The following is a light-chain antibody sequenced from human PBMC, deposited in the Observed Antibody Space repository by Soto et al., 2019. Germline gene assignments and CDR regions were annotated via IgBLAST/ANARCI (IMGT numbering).Light chain of an antibody. J-gene: IGLJ3*02. CDR3: SSYTITNTLV. V-gene: IGLV2-14*01. CDR1: SSDVGGYNY. Sequence: QSALTQPASVSGSPGQSITISCTGTSSDVGGYNYVSWYQQYPGKAPKLMIYEVSNRPSGVSNRFSGSKYGNMASLTISGLQSEDEADYYCSSYTITNTLVFGGGTKVTVL. CDR2: EVS.